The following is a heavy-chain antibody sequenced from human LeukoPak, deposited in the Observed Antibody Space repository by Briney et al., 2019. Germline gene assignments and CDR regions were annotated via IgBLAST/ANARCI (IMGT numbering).Heavy chain of an antibody. Sequence: GGSLRLSCTASGFSFSSYGMHWVRQAPGKGLEWVAVISYGGSNKYYGDSMRGRFTISRDNFKGTLTLQMNSLRAEDTAVYSCAKEVYGRSVFEHWGQGALVAVSS. CDR3: AKEVYGRSVFEH. J-gene: IGHJ4*02. CDR2: ISYGGSNK. V-gene: IGHV3-30*18. D-gene: IGHD2/OR15-2a*01. CDR1: GFSFSSYG.